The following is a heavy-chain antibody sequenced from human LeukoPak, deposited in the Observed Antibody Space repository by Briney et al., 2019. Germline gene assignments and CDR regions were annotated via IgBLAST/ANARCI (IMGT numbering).Heavy chain of an antibody. CDR3: ARTRYYYNSRSYGAPYYFDY. CDR1: GGSFSGYY. Sequence: SETLSLTCAVYGGSFSGYYWSWIRQPPGKGLEWIGEINHSGSTNYNPSLKSRGTISVDTSKNQFSLKLSSVTAADTAVYYCARTRYYYNSRSYGAPYYFDYWGQGTLVTVSS. CDR2: INHSGST. V-gene: IGHV4-34*01. J-gene: IGHJ4*02. D-gene: IGHD3-10*01.